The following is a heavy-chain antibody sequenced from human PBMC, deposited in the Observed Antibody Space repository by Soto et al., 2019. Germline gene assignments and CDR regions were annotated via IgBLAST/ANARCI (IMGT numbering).Heavy chain of an antibody. CDR3: ARHRYASYDSASGYPHAY. CDR1: GFAFMSYT. D-gene: IGHD3-3*01. Sequence: GSLRLSCAASGFAFMSYTMNWVRQAPGKGLEWVSSMTSSGAHIYHADSVKGRFTISRDNAKNSLYLQLDSLRAEDTAVYYCARHRYASYDSASGYPHAYWRRGTLVHLSS. V-gene: IGHV3-21*01. CDR2: MTSSGAHI. J-gene: IGHJ4*02.